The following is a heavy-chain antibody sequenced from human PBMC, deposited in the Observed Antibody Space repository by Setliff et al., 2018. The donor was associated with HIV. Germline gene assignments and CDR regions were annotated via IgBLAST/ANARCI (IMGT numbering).Heavy chain of an antibody. CDR1: GGTFSSYA. CDR2: IIPILGIA. D-gene: IGHD2-21*01. V-gene: IGHV1-69*10. Sequence: ASVKVSCKASGGTFSSYAISWVRQAPGQGLEWMGGIIPILGIANYAQKFQGRVTITADESTSTAYMELSSLRSEDTAVYYCAGQHGRFSGDYFDYWGQGTLVTVSS. J-gene: IGHJ4*02. CDR3: AGQHGRFSGDYFDY.